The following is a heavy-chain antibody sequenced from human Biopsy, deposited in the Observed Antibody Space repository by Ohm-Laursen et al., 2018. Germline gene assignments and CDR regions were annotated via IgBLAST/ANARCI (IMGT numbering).Heavy chain of an antibody. CDR3: ARLGSGDYFPTFFDF. Sequence: TLSLTCTVSGGSISSGGSYWSWIRQRPGKGLEWIGSIFNSANTYYNPSLKNLITISGDTSKNQFSLKLSSVTAADTAVYYCARLGSGDYFPTFFDFWGQGALVTVSS. J-gene: IGHJ4*02. CDR2: IFNSANT. CDR1: GGSISSGGSY. V-gene: IGHV4-31*01. D-gene: IGHD5-12*01.